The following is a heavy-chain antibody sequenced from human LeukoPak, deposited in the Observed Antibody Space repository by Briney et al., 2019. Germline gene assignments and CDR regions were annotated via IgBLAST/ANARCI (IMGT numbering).Heavy chain of an antibody. V-gene: IGHV3-49*04. CDR2: IRSKAYGGTT. D-gene: IGHD3-3*01. J-gene: IGHJ4*02. Sequence: GGSLRLSCAASGFTFSSYAMSWVRQAPGKGLEWVGFIRSKAYGGTTEYAASVKGRFTISRDDSKSIAYLQMNSLKTEDTAVYYCNPYDFWSGDLWYFDYWGQGTLVTVSS. CDR1: GFTFSSYA. CDR3: NPYDFWSGDLWYFDY.